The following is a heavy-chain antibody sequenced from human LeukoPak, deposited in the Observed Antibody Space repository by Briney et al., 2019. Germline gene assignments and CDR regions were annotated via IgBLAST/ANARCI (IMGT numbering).Heavy chain of an antibody. CDR3: ARRKIGRYYYDSSGYLDY. J-gene: IGHJ4*02. CDR1: GGSFSGYY. D-gene: IGHD3-22*01. Sequence: SETLSLTCAVYGGSFSGYYWSWIRQPPGKGLEWIGEINHSGSTNYNPSLKSRVTISVDTSKNQFSLKLSSVTAADTAVYYCARRKIGRYYYDSSGYLDYWGQGTLVTVSS. V-gene: IGHV4-34*01. CDR2: INHSGST.